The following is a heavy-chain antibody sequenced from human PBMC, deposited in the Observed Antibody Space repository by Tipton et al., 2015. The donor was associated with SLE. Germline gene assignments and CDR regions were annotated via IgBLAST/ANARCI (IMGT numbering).Heavy chain of an antibody. V-gene: IGHV4-59*08. CDR3: STDIPAPGDFFFFDP. CDR2: MFYSGSV. J-gene: IGHJ5*02. D-gene: IGHD7-27*01. Sequence: TLSLTCTVSGGSISGYYWSWIRQAPGKGLEWIGNMFYSGSVTCNPSLQSRVTMSVDMSKNQFSLRLTSVTAADTAVYFCSTDIPAPGDFFFFDPWGQGTRVTVSS. CDR1: GGSISGYY.